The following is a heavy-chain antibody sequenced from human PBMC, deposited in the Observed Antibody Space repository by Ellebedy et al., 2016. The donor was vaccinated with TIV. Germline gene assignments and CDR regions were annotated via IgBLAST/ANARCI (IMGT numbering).Heavy chain of an antibody. D-gene: IGHD6-19*01. CDR1: GVTFRDYY. J-gene: IGHJ4*02. V-gene: IGHV3-11*05. Sequence: GESLKISXAASGVTFRDYYMTWIRQAPGKGLEWVSYISSTSYTKYADSVKGRFTISRDNSKNTLYLQMNSLRADDTAVYYCAKVVAVAGRENWGQGTLVTVSS. CDR2: ISSTSYT. CDR3: AKVVAVAGREN.